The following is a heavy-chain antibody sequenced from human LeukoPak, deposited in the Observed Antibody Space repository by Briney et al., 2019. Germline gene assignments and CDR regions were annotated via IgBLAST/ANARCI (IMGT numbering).Heavy chain of an antibody. Sequence: SETLSLTCTVSGASISSGTYSWSWIRQPPGEGLEWIGYIYHTGSTYYNPSLKSRVTISVDRSKNQFPLNLNSVTAADTALYYCARGDGSGSGRWFDPWGQGTLITVSS. J-gene: IGHJ5*02. CDR1: GASISSGTYS. CDR2: IYHTGST. CDR3: ARGDGSGSGRWFDP. D-gene: IGHD3-10*01. V-gene: IGHV4-30-2*01.